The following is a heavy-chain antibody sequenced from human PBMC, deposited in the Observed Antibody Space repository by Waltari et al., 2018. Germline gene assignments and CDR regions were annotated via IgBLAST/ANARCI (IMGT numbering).Heavy chain of an antibody. V-gene: IGHV1-69*01. D-gene: IGHD4-17*01. J-gene: IGHJ3*02. CDR1: GYTFTSYD. CDR3: ARDLTVTTLSDAFDI. Sequence: QVQLVQSGAEVKKPGASVKVSCKASGYTFTSYDINWVRQATGQGLEWMGGIIPIFGTANYAQKFQGRVTITADESTSTAYMELSSLRSEDTAVYYCARDLTVTTLSDAFDIWGQGTMVTVSS. CDR2: IIPIFGTA.